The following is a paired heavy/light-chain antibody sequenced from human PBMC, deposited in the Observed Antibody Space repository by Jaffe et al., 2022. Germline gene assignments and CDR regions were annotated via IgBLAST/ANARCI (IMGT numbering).Heavy chain of an antibody. J-gene: IGHJ4*02. V-gene: IGHV1-46*01. D-gene: IGHD1-26*01. CDR3: ATDPPISGKYYCYFDS. CDR2: INPSGGAT. Sequence: QVQLVQSGAEVKKPGASVKVSCKASGHIFSNYYLHWVRQAPGQGLEWVGIINPSGGATSYAPKFQDRVSVTRDTSTSTVYMELRSLRSDDTAVYYCATDPPISGKYYCYFDSWGQGTLVTVSS. CDR1: GHIFSNYY.
Light chain of an antibody. CDR3: TQATQFPPT. J-gene: IGKJ1*01. CDR2: KIS. CDR1: QSLVHSDGNTY. V-gene: IGKV2-24*01. Sequence: DIVMTQTPLSSPVTLGQPASISCRSSQSLVHSDGNTYLSWLHQRPGQPPRLLIHKISNRFSGVPDRFSGSGAGTDFTLKISRVEPEDVGIYYCTQATQFPPTFGHGTKVEIK.